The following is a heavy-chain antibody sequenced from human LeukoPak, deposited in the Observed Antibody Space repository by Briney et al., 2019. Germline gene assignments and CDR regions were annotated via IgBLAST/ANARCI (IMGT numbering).Heavy chain of an antibody. CDR1: GFNFSSFW. Sequence: GGSLRLSCAGSGFNFSSFWMHWVRQAPGKGLVWVSRINSDGSSTRYADSVKGRFTISRDNAKNTLYLQMNGLRAEDTAVYYCARDIDNYGGLDYWGQGTRVTVSS. J-gene: IGHJ4*02. D-gene: IGHD5-18*01. CDR3: ARDIDNYGGLDY. CDR2: INSDGSST. V-gene: IGHV3-74*01.